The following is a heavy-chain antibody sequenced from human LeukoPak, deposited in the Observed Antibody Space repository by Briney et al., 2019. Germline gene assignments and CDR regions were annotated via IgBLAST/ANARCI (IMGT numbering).Heavy chain of an antibody. J-gene: IGHJ4*02. CDR3: ARFHYCGGDCYSGFDY. CDR2: ISGSSSYI. V-gene: IGHV3-21*01. Sequence: GGSLRLSCAASGFTFSSYSMNWVRQAPGKGLEWVSSISGSSSYIYYADSVKGRFTISRDNAKNSLYLQMNSLRAEDTAVYYCARFHYCGGDCYSGFDYWGQGTLVTVSS. D-gene: IGHD2-21*01. CDR1: GFTFSSYS.